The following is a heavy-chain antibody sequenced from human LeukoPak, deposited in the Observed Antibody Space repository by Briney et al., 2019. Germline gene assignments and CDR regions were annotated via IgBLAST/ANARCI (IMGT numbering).Heavy chain of an antibody. D-gene: IGHD5-18*01. CDR1: GGSISTYY. CDR3: ARETASWDTASGFDP. V-gene: IGHV4-59*01. J-gene: IGHJ5*02. CDR2: IYHSGST. Sequence: SETLFLTCTVSGGSISTYYWSWIRQPPGKGLEWIGYIYHSGSTKYNPSLKSRVTMSVDTSKNQFSLKLSSVTAADTAVYYCARETASWDTASGFDPWGQGTLVTVSS.